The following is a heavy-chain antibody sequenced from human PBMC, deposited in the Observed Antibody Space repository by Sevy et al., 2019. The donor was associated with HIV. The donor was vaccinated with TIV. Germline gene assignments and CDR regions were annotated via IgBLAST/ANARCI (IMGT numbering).Heavy chain of an antibody. CDR3: ATFEYGKYSLNY. D-gene: IGHD4-17*01. J-gene: IGHJ4*02. V-gene: IGHV1-18*01. CDR2: ISANTGTT. CDR1: GYTFSSYG. Sequence: ASVKVSCKSSGYTFSSYGITWVRQAPGQGLEWMGLISANTGTTNYAQNLQGRVTMTTDTSTSTAYMELRGLISDDTALYYCATFEYGKYSLNYWGQGTLVAVSS.